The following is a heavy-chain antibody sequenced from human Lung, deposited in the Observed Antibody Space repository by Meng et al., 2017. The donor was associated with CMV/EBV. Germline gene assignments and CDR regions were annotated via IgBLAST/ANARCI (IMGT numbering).Heavy chain of an antibody. Sequence: LQESGPGLGKPSGTLSLTCAVSGGSISSSNWWSWVRQPPGKGLEWIGEIYHSGSTNYNPSLKGRVTISVDKSKNQFSLKLSSVTAADTAVYYCASFPPPGKQWLVTDYWGQGTLVTVSS. CDR2: IYHSGST. J-gene: IGHJ4*02. CDR3: ASFPPPGKQWLVTDY. CDR1: GGSISSSNW. D-gene: IGHD6-19*01. V-gene: IGHV4-4*02.